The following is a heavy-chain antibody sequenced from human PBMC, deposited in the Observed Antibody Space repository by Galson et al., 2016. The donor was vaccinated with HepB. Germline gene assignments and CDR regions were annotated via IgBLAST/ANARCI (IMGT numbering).Heavy chain of an antibody. Sequence: SLRLSCAASGFTFSSYGMHWVRQAPGKGLEWVAVIWYDGSNKYYADSVKGRFTISRDNSKNTLYLQMNSLRAEDTAVYYCARERLRYFDWLRNRYYYYGMDVWGQGTTVTVSS. J-gene: IGHJ6*02. CDR2: IWYDGSNK. D-gene: IGHD3-9*01. V-gene: IGHV3-33*01. CDR1: GFTFSSYG. CDR3: ARERLRYFDWLRNRYYYYGMDV.